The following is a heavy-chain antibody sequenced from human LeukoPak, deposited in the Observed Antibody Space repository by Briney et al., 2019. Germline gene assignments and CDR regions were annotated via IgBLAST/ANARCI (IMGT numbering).Heavy chain of an antibody. CDR2: ISSSGGTI. Sequence: PGGSLRLSCAASGFTFSSYEMNWVRQAPGKGLEWLSYISSSGGTISYAGSVKGRFTISRDNAKSSLYLQMNSLRAEDTAVYYCASRYSGYANYWGQGTLVTVSS. V-gene: IGHV3-48*03. D-gene: IGHD5-12*01. CDR3: ASRYSGYANY. CDR1: GFTFSSYE. J-gene: IGHJ4*02.